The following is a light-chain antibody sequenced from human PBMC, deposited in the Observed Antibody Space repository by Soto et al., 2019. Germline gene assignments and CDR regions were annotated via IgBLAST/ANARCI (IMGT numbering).Light chain of an antibody. CDR2: GAS. CDR1: QSVSSN. V-gene: IGKV3-15*01. CDR3: QQYNNWASWT. Sequence: DIEMTQSLPTLSVSPGERATLSCRASQSVSSNLAWYQQKPGQAPRLLIYGASTRATGIPARFSGSGSGTEFTLTISRLQSEDFAVYYCQQYNNWASWTFGQGTKVDIK. J-gene: IGKJ1*01.